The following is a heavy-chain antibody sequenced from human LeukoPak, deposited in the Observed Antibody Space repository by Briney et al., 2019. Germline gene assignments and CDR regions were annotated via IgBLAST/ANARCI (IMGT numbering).Heavy chain of an antibody. CDR3: ARSDAASAEYFQH. CDR2: IYYSGST. Sequence: SETLSLTCTVSGGSISSSSYYWGWIRQPPGKGLEWIGSIYYSGSTYYNPSLKSRVTISVDTSKNQFSLKLSSVTAADTAVYYCARSDAASAEYFQHWGQGTLVTVSS. D-gene: IGHD5-18*01. J-gene: IGHJ1*01. CDR1: GGSISSSSYY. V-gene: IGHV4-39*01.